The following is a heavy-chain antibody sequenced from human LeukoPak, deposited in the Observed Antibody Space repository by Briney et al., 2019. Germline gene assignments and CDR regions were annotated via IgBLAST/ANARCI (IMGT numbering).Heavy chain of an antibody. CDR1: GFTFINYR. Sequence: PGGSLRLSCAASGFTFINYRMNWVRQAPGKGLEWVSGISASGGSTYYADSVRGRFTISRDNSKNTLFLQMSRLRAEDTAVYYCAKALENCGGDCAQYYFDYWGQGTLVTVSS. V-gene: IGHV3-23*01. CDR2: ISASGGST. J-gene: IGHJ4*02. D-gene: IGHD2-21*02. CDR3: AKALENCGGDCAQYYFDY.